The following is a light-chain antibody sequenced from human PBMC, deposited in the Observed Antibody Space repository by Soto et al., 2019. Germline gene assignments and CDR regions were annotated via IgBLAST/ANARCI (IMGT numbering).Light chain of an antibody. Sequence: EIVLTQSPGTLSLSPGERATLSCRASQSVSSYLAWYQQKPGQAPRLLIYGASSRATGIPDRFSGSGSGTDFTLTISRLEPEDFAVYYCPQYGSPSRTFGQGTKVEIK. J-gene: IGKJ1*01. CDR2: GAS. CDR3: PQYGSPSRT. CDR1: QSVSSY. V-gene: IGKV3-20*01.